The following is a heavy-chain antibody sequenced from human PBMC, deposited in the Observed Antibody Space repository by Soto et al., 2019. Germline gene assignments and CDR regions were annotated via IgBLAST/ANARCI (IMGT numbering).Heavy chain of an antibody. D-gene: IGHD6-19*01. CDR1: GYTFTSYA. CDR2: INAGNGNT. Sequence: QVQLVQSGAEVKKPGASVKVSCKASGYTFTSYAMHWVRQAPGQRLEWMGWINAGNGNTKYSQKFQGRVTITRDTSASTAYMELSSLRSEDTAGYYCARVPNTRQWLVLGYWGQGTLVTVSS. V-gene: IGHV1-3*01. CDR3: ARVPNTRQWLVLGY. J-gene: IGHJ4*02.